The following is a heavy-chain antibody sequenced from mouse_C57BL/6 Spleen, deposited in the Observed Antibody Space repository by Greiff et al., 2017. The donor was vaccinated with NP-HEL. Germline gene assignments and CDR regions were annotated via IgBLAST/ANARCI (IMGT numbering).Heavy chain of an antibody. CDR3: ARGNYYGSSQGFAY. D-gene: IGHD1-1*01. J-gene: IGHJ3*01. CDR1: GFNIKNTY. V-gene: IGHV14-3*01. Sequence: VQLQQSVAELVRPGASVKLSCTASGFNIKNTYMHWVKQRPEQGLEWIGRIDPANGNTKYAPKFPGKATITADTSSNTAYLQLSSLTSEDTAIDYCARGNYYGSSQGFAYWGQGTLVTVSA. CDR2: IDPANGNT.